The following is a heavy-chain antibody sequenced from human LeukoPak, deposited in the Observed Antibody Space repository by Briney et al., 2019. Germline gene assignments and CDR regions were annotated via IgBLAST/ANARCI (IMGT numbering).Heavy chain of an antibody. CDR3: AKDSEEYGDYGQAVPGDYYMDV. Sequence: SVKVSCKASGGTFSSYAISWVRQAPGQGLEWMGGIIPIFGTANYAQKFQGRVTITADESTSTAYMELSSLRTEDTALYYCAKDSEEYGDYGQAVPGDYYMDVWGKGTTVTVSS. D-gene: IGHD4-17*01. V-gene: IGHV1-69*13. CDR1: GGTFSSYA. J-gene: IGHJ6*03. CDR2: IIPIFGTA.